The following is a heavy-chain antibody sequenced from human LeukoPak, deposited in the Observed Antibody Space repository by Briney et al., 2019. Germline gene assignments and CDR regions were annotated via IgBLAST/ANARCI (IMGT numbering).Heavy chain of an antibody. V-gene: IGHV3-30*18. CDR1: GFSFRSYG. CDR2: ISYDGRNK. CDR3: AKDRPLFDY. Sequence: GGSLRLSCAASGFSFRSYGMHWVRQAPGKGLEWLALISYDGRNKYYADSVKGRFTISRDNSKNTLYLQMNSLRAEDTAVYYCAKDRPLFDYWGQGTLVTVSS. J-gene: IGHJ4*02.